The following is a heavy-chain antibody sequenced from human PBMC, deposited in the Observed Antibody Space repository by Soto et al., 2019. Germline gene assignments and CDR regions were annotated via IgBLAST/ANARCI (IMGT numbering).Heavy chain of an antibody. V-gene: IGHV3-64*01. D-gene: IGHD3-3*01. CDR2: ISSNGGST. J-gene: IGHJ4*02. CDR3: ARGATYYDFWSGYPNYYFDS. CDR1: GFTFSSYA. Sequence: GGSLRLSCAASGFTFSSYAMHWVRQAPGKGLEYVSAISSNGGSTYYANSVKGRFTISRDNSKNTLYLQMGSLRAEDMAVYYSARGATYYDFWSGYPNYYFDSWGQGTLVTVSS.